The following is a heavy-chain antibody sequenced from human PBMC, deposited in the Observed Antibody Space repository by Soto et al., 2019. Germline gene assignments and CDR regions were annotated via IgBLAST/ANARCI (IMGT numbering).Heavy chain of an antibody. Sequence: EVQLVESGGGLVQPGRSLRLSCAASGFTFDDYAMHWVRQAPGKGLEWVSGISWNSGRIGYADSVKGRFTISRDNAKNSLYLQMNSLRAEDTALYYCAKDKGIALNLFDYWGQGNLVTVSS. V-gene: IGHV3-9*01. CDR1: GFTFDDYA. CDR3: AKDKGIALNLFDY. D-gene: IGHD6-13*01. CDR2: ISWNSGRI. J-gene: IGHJ4*02.